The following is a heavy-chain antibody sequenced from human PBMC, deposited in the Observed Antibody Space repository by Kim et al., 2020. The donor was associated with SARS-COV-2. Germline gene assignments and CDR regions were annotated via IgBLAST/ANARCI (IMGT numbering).Heavy chain of an antibody. CDR3: ARDYGDYEFFYGY. CDR1: GFTFSSYW. CDR2: IKQDGSEK. Sequence: GGSLRLSCAASGFTFSSYWMSWVRQAPGKGLEWVANIKQDGSEKYYVDSVKGRFTISRDNAKNSLYLQMNRLRAEDTAVYYFARDYGDYEFFYGYWGQGTLVTVSS. V-gene: IGHV3-7*01. D-gene: IGHD4-17*01. J-gene: IGHJ4*02.